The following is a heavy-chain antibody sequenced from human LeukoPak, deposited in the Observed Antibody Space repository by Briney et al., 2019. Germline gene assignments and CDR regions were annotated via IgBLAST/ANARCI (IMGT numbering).Heavy chain of an antibody. CDR1: GGTFNSYG. D-gene: IGHD3-22*01. V-gene: IGHV1-18*01. CDR2: ISAYNGNT. CDR3: ARVGGYYPSHWYFDL. J-gene: IGHJ2*01. Sequence: GASVKVSCKASGGTFNSYGISWVRQAPGQGLEWMGWISAYNGNTNYAQKLQGRVTMTTDTSTSTAYMELRSLRSDDTAVYDCARVGGYYPSHWYFDLWGRGTLVTVSS.